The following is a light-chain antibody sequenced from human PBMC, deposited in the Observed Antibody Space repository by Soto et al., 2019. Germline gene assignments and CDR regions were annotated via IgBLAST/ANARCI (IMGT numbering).Light chain of an antibody. CDR1: QSVGSNY. V-gene: IGKV3-20*01. CDR2: GAS. CDR3: QQYGYSPIN. Sequence: EFVLTQSPGTLSLSPGERATLSCRASQSVGSNYLAWYQQKPGQAPRLLIYGASSRATGIANRFSGSGSGTDFTLTISRLEPEDFALYYCQQYGYSPINFRQGTRLEIK. J-gene: IGKJ5*01.